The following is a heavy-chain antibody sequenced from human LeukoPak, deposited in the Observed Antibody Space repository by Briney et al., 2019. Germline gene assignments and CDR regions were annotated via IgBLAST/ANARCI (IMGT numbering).Heavy chain of an antibody. CDR2: IYSGGST. CDR3: ARDRQQMDREGYFDL. V-gene: IGHV3-66*01. CDR1: GFSVSSNF. D-gene: IGHD6-13*01. J-gene: IGHJ2*01. Sequence: GGSLRLSCVASGFSVSSNFMSWVRQAPGKGLEWVSIIYSGGSTYYADSVKDRFTISRDNSENILSLQMNSLRAEDTAVYYCARDRQQMDREGYFDLWGRGTLVTVSS.